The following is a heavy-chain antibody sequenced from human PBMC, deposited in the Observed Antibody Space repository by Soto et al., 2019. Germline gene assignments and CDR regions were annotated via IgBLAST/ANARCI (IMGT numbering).Heavy chain of an antibody. D-gene: IGHD2-2*01. CDR3: ARVPARTSTSGAEYFQH. CDR2: RSYDGSNK. V-gene: IGHV3-30-3*01. CDR1: GFTFSSYA. Sequence: QVQLVESGGGVVQPGRSLRLSCAASGFTFSSYAMHWVRQAPGKGLEWVAVRSYDGSNKYYADSVKGRFTISRDNSKNTLYLQMNSLRAEDTAVYYCARVPARTSTSGAEYFQHWGQGTLVTVSS. J-gene: IGHJ1*01.